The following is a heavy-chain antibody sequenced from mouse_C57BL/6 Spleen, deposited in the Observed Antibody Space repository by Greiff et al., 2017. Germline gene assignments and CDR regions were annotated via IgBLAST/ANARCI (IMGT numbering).Heavy chain of an antibody. J-gene: IGHJ1*03. D-gene: IGHD2-4*01. CDR1: GFSLTSYG. CDR2: IWSGGST. CDR3: ARVYYDYDEGYFDV. V-gene: IGHV2-2*01. Sequence: QVQLQQPGPGLVQPSQSLSITCTVPGFSLTSYGVLWVRQSPGKGLEWVGVIWSGGSTDYNAAFISRMSISKDNSKSQVFIKMHSLQADDTAIYYCARVYYDYDEGYFDVWGKGTTVTVSS.